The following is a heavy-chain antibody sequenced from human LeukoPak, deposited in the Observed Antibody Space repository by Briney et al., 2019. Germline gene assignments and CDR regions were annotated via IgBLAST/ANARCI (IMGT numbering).Heavy chain of an antibody. J-gene: IGHJ5*02. D-gene: IGHD6-19*01. Sequence: SETLSLTCTVSGYSISSGYYWGWIRQPPGKGLERIGSIYHSGSTYYNPSLKSRVTISVDTSKNQFSLKLSSVTAADTAVYYCARVGGYSSGWYGWFDPWGQGTLVTVSS. CDR1: GYSISSGYY. CDR2: IYHSGST. V-gene: IGHV4-38-2*02. CDR3: ARVGGYSSGWYGWFDP.